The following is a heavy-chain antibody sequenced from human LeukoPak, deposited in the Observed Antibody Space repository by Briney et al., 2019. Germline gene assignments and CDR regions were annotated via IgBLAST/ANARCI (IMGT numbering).Heavy chain of an antibody. Sequence: GGSLRLSCAASGFTFSNYAMNWVRQAPGRGLEWVALTWSDGSEYFYPDSVKGRFTISRDNSKNTVYLQMNSLRAEDTAVYFCARDRGYCRGGRCYSNYFDLWGQGTLVTVSS. J-gene: IGHJ4*02. CDR3: ARDRGYCRGGRCYSNYFDL. V-gene: IGHV3-33*08. D-gene: IGHD2-15*01. CDR2: TWSDGSEY. CDR1: GFTFSNYA.